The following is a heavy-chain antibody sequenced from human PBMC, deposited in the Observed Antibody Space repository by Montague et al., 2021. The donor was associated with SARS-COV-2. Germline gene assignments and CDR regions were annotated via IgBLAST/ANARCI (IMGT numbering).Heavy chain of an antibody. CDR2: ISSSGGA. Sequence: SETLSLTCTVSGGSVSSGSFHWSLSRQPPGKGLEYGGYISSSGGANNXXXFKSRVAISLVTSENKHSLMLSSLTAADTAVYYCANKGAYDVPIDYWGLGTLVTVSS. CDR1: GGSVSSGSFH. V-gene: IGHV4-61*01. CDR3: ANKGAYDVPIDY. J-gene: IGHJ4*02. D-gene: IGHD3-3*01.